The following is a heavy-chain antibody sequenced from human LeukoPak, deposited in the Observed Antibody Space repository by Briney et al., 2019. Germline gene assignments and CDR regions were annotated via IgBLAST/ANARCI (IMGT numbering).Heavy chain of an antibody. CDR3: AKRIAAAGTFQH. CDR2: ISGSGGST. J-gene: IGHJ1*01. Sequence: GGFLRLSCAASGFTFSSYAMSWVRQAPGKGLEWVSAISGSGGSTYYADSVKGRFTISRDNSKNTLYLQMNSLRAEDTAVYYCAKRIAAAGTFQHWGQGTLVTVSS. V-gene: IGHV3-23*01. CDR1: GFTFSSYA. D-gene: IGHD6-13*01.